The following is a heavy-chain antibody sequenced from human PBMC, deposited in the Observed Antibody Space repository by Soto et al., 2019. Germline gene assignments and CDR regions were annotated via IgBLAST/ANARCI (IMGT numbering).Heavy chain of an antibody. CDR2: IGTAGDT. CDR1: GFTFSSYD. Sequence: GSLRLSCAASGFTFSSYDMHWVRQATGKGLEWVSAIGTAGDTYYPGSVKGRFTISRENAKNSLYLQMNSLRAEDTAVYYCARGDGYNNYYFDYWGQGTLVTVSS. V-gene: IGHV3-13*01. D-gene: IGHD4-4*01. CDR3: ARGDGYNNYYFDY. J-gene: IGHJ4*02.